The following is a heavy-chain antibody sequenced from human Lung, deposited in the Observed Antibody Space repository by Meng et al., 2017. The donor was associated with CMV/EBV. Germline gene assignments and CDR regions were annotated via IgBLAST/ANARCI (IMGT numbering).Heavy chain of an antibody. D-gene: IGHD1-26*01. CDR1: GFTFDDYT. J-gene: IGHJ4*02. CDR2: ISWDGGST. V-gene: IGHV3-43*01. CDR3: AKDRYSGSYSSPGYFDY. Sequence: GESLKISCAASGFTFDDYTMHWVRQAPGKGLEWVSLISWDGGSTYYADSVKGRFTISRDNSKNSLYLQMNSLRTEDTALYYCAKDRYSGSYSSPGYFDYWGLGTLVTVSS.